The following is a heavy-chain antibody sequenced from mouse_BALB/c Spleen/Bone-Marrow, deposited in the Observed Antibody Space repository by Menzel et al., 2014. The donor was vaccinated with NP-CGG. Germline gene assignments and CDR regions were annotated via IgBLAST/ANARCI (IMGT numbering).Heavy chain of an antibody. CDR3: ARYRLGTYFDY. CDR2: VDPANGNT. D-gene: IGHD2-14*01. J-gene: IGHJ2*01. V-gene: IGHV14-3*02. Sequence: QRQHTRAESGNPAASVKSSCTAPGFNIKDTYMHWVKQRPEQGLEWIGRVDPANGNTKYDPKFQGKATITADTSSNSAYLQLSSLTSEDTAVYYCARYRLGTYFDYCDESATIEVSS. CDR1: GFNIKDTY.